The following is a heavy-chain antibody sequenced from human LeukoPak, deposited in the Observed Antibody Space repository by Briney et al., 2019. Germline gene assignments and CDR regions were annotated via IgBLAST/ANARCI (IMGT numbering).Heavy chain of an antibody. CDR3: TRVGYIDEGIDY. CDR1: GLTFSSDW. Sequence: GGSLRLSCAASGLTFSSDWMHWVRQVPGKGLVWVSRINSDASTINYADSVKGRFTISRDNAKNTLYLQMNNLRAEDTAVYYCTRVGYIDEGIDYWGQGTLVTVSS. CDR2: INSDASTI. V-gene: IGHV3-74*01. J-gene: IGHJ4*02. D-gene: IGHD5-24*01.